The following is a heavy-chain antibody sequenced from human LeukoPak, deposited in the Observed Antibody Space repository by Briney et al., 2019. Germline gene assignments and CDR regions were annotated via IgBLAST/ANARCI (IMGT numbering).Heavy chain of an antibody. CDR1: GWSFNDHY. CDR3: ARGQVPAARGYNWFDP. CDR2: INARGDT. V-gene: IGHV4-34*01. J-gene: IGHJ5*02. Sequence: PSETLSLTCAVHGWSFNDHYWNWIRQPPGKGLEWIGEINARGDTNFNPSLKSRVTISVDTSKDQFSLTLTSMIAADTAVYYCARGQVPAARGYNWFDPWGQGTLVTVSS. D-gene: IGHD2-2*01.